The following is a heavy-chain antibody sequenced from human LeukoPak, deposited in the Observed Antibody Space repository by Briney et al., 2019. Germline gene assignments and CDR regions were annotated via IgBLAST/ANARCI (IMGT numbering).Heavy chain of an antibody. CDR2: ISGSGGST. J-gene: IGHJ4*02. V-gene: IGHV3-23*01. CDR1: GFTFSSYA. Sequence: GGSLRLSCAASGFTFSSYAMSWVRQAPGEGVEWGSAISGSGGSTYYAGSVKGRFTISRDNSKNPLYLQINSLRAEDTAVYYCAKAPLYDFWSGYYPDYWGQGTLVTVSS. CDR3: AKAPLYDFWSGYYPDY. D-gene: IGHD3-3*01.